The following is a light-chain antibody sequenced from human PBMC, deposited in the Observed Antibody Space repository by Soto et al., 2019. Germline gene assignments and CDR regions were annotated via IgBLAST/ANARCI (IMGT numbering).Light chain of an antibody. CDR3: QQSNNWPRT. CDR2: GAS. Sequence: EIVMTQSPATLSVSPGERATLSCRASQSVGSNLAWYQQKPGQAPRLLIYGASTRATGIPARFSGSGSGTEFTLTISSLQSEDSAVYYCQQSNNWPRTFGQGTKVDIK. CDR1: QSVGSN. V-gene: IGKV3D-15*01. J-gene: IGKJ1*01.